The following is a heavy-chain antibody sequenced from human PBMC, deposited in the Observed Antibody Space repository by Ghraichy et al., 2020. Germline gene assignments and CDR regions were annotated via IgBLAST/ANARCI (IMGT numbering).Heavy chain of an antibody. Sequence: GGSLRLSCAASGLTVRNNYMTWVRQTPGKGPEWVSVVFSGGATYYADSVKGRFTISRDNSKNMVYLQMNSLRVEDTAGYFCARDRTGPIRNFDLWGRGTLVTVSS. CDR3: ARDRTGPIRNFDL. J-gene: IGHJ2*01. D-gene: IGHD1-1*01. CDR1: GLTVRNNY. V-gene: IGHV3-53*01. CDR2: VFSGGAT.